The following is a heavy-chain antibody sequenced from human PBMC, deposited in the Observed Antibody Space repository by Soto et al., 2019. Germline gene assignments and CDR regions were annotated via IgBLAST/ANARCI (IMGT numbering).Heavy chain of an antibody. J-gene: IGHJ4*02. V-gene: IGHV3-30*18. D-gene: IGHD5-18*01. CDR1: GFTFSSYG. CDR2: ISYDGSNK. CDR3: AKDIVRYSYGACDY. Sequence: GGSLRLSCAASGFTFSSYGMYWVRQAPGKGLEWVAVISYDGSNKYHADSVKGRFTISRDNSTNTLYLQMNSLKAEDTAVYYCAKDIVRYSYGACDYWGQGALVTVSS.